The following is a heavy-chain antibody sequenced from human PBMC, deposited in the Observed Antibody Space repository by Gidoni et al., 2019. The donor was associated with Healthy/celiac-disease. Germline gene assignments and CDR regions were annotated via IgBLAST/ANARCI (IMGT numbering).Heavy chain of an antibody. V-gene: IGHV4-59*01. D-gene: IGHD3-22*01. CDR3: ATSEGPDYYDSSGYYPFHY. CDR1: GGPIRSYY. J-gene: IGHJ4*02. Sequence: QVQLQESGPGLVKPSETLSLPCTVSGGPIRSYYWRWIRQPPGKGLEWIGYIYYSGSTNYNPSLKSRVTISVDTSKNQFSLKLSSVTAADTAVYYCATSEGPDYYDSSGYYPFHYWGQGTLVTVSS. CDR2: IYYSGST.